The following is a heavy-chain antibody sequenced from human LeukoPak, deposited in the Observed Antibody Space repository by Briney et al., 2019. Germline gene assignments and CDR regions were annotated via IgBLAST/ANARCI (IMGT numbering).Heavy chain of an antibody. CDR2: ISWNSGSI. CDR3: AKGTSGSQTEAFDI. V-gene: IGHV3-9*03. CDR1: GGTFDGYA. D-gene: IGHD1-26*01. Sequence: PWGSLRLSCAASGGTFDGYAMHWVWHAPGKGLEWVSGISWNSGSIGYADSVKGRFTISRDNAKNSLYLQMNSLRAEDMALYYCAKGTSGSQTEAFDICGQGTMVTVSS. J-gene: IGHJ3*02.